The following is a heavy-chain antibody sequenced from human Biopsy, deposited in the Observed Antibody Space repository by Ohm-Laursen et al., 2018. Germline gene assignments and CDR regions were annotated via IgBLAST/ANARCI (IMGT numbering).Heavy chain of an antibody. Sequence: TLSLICSVSGASVKTSGYFWAWIRQRPGKGLEWIGYISYNERTHYNPSLTSRLAISFDTSNNRISLQLRSVSVADTAVYYCVREPKTGTAEAWYFDLWGRGSPVTVPS. CDR3: VREPKTGTAEAWYFDL. J-gene: IGHJ2*01. D-gene: IGHD3-9*01. V-gene: IGHV4-31*03. CDR1: GASVKTSGYF. CDR2: ISYNERT.